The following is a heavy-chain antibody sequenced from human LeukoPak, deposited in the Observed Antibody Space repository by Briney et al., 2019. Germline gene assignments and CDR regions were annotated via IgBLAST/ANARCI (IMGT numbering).Heavy chain of an antibody. CDR2: IRSKANGYAT. CDR1: GFTFSGST. Sequence: GGSLRLSCAASGFTFSGSTMHWVRQASGKGLEWVGRIRSKANGYATAYAASLKGRFTISRDDSKNTAYLQMNSLKTEDTAVYYCTRQGKPPNEGGDIDDAFDIWGQGTMVTVSS. J-gene: IGHJ3*02. V-gene: IGHV3-73*01. CDR3: TRQGKPPNEGGDIDDAFDI. D-gene: IGHD2-21*02.